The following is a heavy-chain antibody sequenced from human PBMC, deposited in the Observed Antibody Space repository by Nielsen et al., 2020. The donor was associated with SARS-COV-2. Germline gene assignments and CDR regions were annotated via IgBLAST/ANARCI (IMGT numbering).Heavy chain of an antibody. CDR2: ISSSSDYK. CDR3: ARELYSSGWGYFDY. D-gene: IGHD6-19*01. CDR1: GFSFKTYS. V-gene: IGHV3-21*01. J-gene: IGHJ4*02. Sequence: GESLKISCAASGFSFKTYSMNWVRQAPGKGLEWVSCISSSSDYKYYADSVKGRFTISRDNAKNSLYLQMNSLRAEDTAVYYCARELYSSGWGYFDYWGQGTLVTVSS.